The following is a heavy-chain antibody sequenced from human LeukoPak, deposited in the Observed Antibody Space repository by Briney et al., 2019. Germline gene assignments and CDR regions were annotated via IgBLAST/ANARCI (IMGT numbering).Heavy chain of an antibody. CDR1: GGSFSGYY. Sequence: PSETLSLTCAVYGGSFSGYYWSWIRQPPGKGLEWIGEINHSGSTNYNPSLKSRVTISVDTSKNQFSLKLSSVTAADTAVYYCARKRVGATDFDYWGQGTLVTVSS. CDR3: ARKRVGATDFDY. CDR2: INHSGST. D-gene: IGHD1-26*01. J-gene: IGHJ4*02. V-gene: IGHV4-34*01.